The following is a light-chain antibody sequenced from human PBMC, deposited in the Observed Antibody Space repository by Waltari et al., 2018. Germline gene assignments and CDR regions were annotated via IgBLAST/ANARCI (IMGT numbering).Light chain of an antibody. CDR3: QQYYSPPLT. CDR2: WAS. J-gene: IGKJ1*01. CDR1: QSLLYRSNNKNY. V-gene: IGKV4-1*01. Sequence: DIVMTPPPDSMVLSLGAGATINSKSSQSLLYRSNNKNYLAWYQQKPGQPPKLLIYWASTLESGVPDRFSGSGSGTDFTLTISNLQAEDVAVYYCQQYYSPPLTFGQGTKVEV.